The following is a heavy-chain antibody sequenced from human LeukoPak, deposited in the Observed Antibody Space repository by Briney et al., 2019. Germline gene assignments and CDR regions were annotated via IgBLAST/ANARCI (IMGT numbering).Heavy chain of an antibody. D-gene: IGHD6-19*01. V-gene: IGHV6-1*01. Sequence: SQTLSLTCAISGDSVSSNSAAWNWIRQSPSRGLEWLGRTYYRSKWYNDYAISVKSRMTINPDTSKNQFSLQLNSVTPEDTAAYYCARGEYSSGFFDYWGQGTLVTVSS. J-gene: IGHJ4*02. CDR3: ARGEYSSGFFDY. CDR2: TYYRSKWYN. CDR1: GDSVSSNSAA.